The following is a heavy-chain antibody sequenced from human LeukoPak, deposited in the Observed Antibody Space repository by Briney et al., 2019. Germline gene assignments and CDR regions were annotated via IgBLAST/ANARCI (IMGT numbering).Heavy chain of an antibody. CDR3: ARTGGYPGTNGAFDI. CDR2: IYYSGST. V-gene: IGHV4-39*07. CDR1: GGSISSSSYY. J-gene: IGHJ3*02. Sequence: SETLSLTCTVSGGSISSSSYYWDWIRQPPGKGLEWIGSIYYSGSTYYNPSLKSRVTISVDTSKNQFSLKLSSVTAADTAVYYCARTGGYPGTNGAFDIWGQGTMVTVSS. D-gene: IGHD2-8*02.